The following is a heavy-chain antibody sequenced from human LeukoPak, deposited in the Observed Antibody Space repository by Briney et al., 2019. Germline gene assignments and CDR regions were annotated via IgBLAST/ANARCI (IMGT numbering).Heavy chain of an antibody. V-gene: IGHV1-46*03. J-gene: IGHJ3*02. CDR2: INPSGGST. CDR1: GYTFTSYY. D-gene: IGHD3-3*01. Sequence: ASVKVSCKASGYTFTSYYMHWVRQAPGQGLEWMGIINPSGGSTSYAQKFQGRVTMTRDTSTSTVYMELSSLRSEDTAVYYCARGQYYDFWSGYSFAAFDIWGQGTMVTVSP. CDR3: ARGQYYDFWSGYSFAAFDI.